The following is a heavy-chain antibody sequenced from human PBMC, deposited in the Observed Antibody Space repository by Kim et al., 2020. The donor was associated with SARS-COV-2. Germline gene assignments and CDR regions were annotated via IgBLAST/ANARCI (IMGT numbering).Heavy chain of an antibody. V-gene: IGHV4-39*01. J-gene: IGHJ5*02. CDR3: ARLSAFTIFGVANNWFDP. D-gene: IGHD3-3*01. CDR1: GGSISSSSYY. Sequence: SETLSLTCTVSGGSISSSSYYWGWIRQPPGKGLEWIGSIYYSGSTYYNPSLKSRVTISVDTSKNQFSLKLSSVTAADTAVYYCARLSAFTIFGVANNWFDPWGQGTLVTVSS. CDR2: IYYSGST.